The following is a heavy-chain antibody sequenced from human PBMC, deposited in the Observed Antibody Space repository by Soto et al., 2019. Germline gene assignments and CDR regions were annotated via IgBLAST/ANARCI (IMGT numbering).Heavy chain of an antibody. CDR2: IYHSGST. D-gene: IGHD2-21*02. J-gene: IGHJ6*02. V-gene: IGHV4-30-2*01. CDR1: GGSTSSGGYS. Sequence: PSEPLSQTCAVSGGSTSSGGYSWSWIRQPPGKGLEWIGYIYHSGSTYYNPSLKSRVTISVDRSKNQFSLKLSSVTAADTAVYYCARSSTSTARRPYGIDVWGQQDTVTVSS. CDR3: ARSSTSTARRPYGIDV.